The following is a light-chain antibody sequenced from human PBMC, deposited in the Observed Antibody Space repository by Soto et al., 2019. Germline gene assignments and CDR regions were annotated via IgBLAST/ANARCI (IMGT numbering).Light chain of an antibody. J-gene: IGKJ4*01. CDR2: AAS. Sequence: DIQMTQSPSSLSASVGDRVTITCRASQGMSNYLAWYQQKPGKVPKVLIYAASTLQSGVPSRFSAIGSGTDFTLTISSLQPEDVATYYCQKYNRAPLTFGGGTKVEIK. V-gene: IGKV1-27*01. CDR1: QGMSNY. CDR3: QKYNRAPLT.